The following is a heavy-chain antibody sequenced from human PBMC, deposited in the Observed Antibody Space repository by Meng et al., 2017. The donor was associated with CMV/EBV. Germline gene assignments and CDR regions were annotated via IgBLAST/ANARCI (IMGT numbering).Heavy chain of an antibody. V-gene: IGHV3-66*02. CDR2: IYSGGST. CDR1: GFTVSSHY. CDR3: ARDHVRAGYYYYGMDV. J-gene: IGHJ6*02. D-gene: IGHD1-14*01. Sequence: GESLKISCAASGFTVSSHYMSWVRQAPGKGLEWVPVIYSGGSTYYADSVKGRFTISRDNSKNTLYLQMNSLRAEDTAVYYCARDHVRAGYYYYGMDVWGQGTTVTVSS.